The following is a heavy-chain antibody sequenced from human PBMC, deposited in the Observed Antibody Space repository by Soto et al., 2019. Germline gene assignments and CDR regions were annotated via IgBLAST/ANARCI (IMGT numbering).Heavy chain of an antibody. Sequence: SETLSLTCSVSGGSFSSDSFIWSWVRQFPGKGLEWIGYIYYSGTTYYNPSLRSRVIMSVDTSKNQFSLKLSSVTAADTAVYYCARDHKWDGMDVWGQGTTVTVSS. CDR3: ARDHKWDGMDV. CDR2: IYYSGTT. D-gene: IGHD1-26*01. V-gene: IGHV4-31*03. J-gene: IGHJ6*02. CDR1: GGSFSSDSFI.